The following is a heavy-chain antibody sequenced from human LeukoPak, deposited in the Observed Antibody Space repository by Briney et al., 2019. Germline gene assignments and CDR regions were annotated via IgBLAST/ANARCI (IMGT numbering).Heavy chain of an antibody. CDR3: ARGVAGAYYYYYMDV. D-gene: IGHD6-19*01. CDR2: INPNSGDT. J-gene: IGHJ6*03. CDR1: GYTFTGYY. Sequence: ASVKVSCKASGYTFTGYYMHWVRQAPGQGLEWMGWINPNSGDTNYGQKFQGRVTMTRDTPISTAYMELSRLRSDDTAVYYCARGVAGAYYYYYMDVWGKGTTVTVSS. V-gene: IGHV1-2*02.